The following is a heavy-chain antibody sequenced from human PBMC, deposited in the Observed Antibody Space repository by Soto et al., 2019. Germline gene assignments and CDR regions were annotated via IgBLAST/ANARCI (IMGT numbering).Heavy chain of an antibody. D-gene: IGHD6-13*01. J-gene: IGHJ3*02. V-gene: IGHV3-21*01. CDR1: GFTFSSYG. CDR3: ARESPSSSWAPSFDI. Sequence: PGGSLRLSCAASGFTFSSYGMHWVRQAPGKGLEWVASIRSSSSYIYYADSVKGRFTISRDNSKNSLYLQMNSLRAEDTAVYYCARESPSSSWAPSFDIWGQGTMVTVSS. CDR2: IRSSSSYI.